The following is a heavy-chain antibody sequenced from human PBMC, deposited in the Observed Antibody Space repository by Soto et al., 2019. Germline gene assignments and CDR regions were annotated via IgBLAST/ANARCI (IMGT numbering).Heavy chain of an antibody. D-gene: IGHD5-12*01. V-gene: IGHV3-48*01. J-gene: IGHJ6*03. CDR2: ISPGGVI. CDR1: DFTLSSYS. Sequence: EVQLVESGGGLIQPGGSLRLSCAASDFTLSSYSMNWVRQAPGKGLEWVSYISPGGVITYANSVKGRFTISRDNAKNSLFLQMNSLRAEDAALYYCVRVRAGSYMDVWGKGTTVTVSS. CDR3: VRVRAGSYMDV.